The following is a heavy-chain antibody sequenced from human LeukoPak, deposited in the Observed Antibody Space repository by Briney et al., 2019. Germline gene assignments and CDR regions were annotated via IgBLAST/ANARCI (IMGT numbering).Heavy chain of an antibody. Sequence: ASVKVSCKASGYTFTGYYMHWVRQAPGQGLEWMGWINPNSGGTNYAQKFQGRVTMTRDTSISTAYMELSRLRSDDTAVYYCARAVGIKAPDAFDIWGQGTMVTVSS. J-gene: IGHJ3*02. CDR2: INPNSGGT. V-gene: IGHV1-2*02. CDR3: ARAVGIKAPDAFDI. CDR1: GYTFTGYY. D-gene: IGHD1-26*01.